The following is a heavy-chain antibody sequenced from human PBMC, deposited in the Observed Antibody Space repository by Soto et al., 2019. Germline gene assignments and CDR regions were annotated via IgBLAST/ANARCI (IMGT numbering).Heavy chain of an antibody. V-gene: IGHV4-39*01. J-gene: IGHJ4*02. Sequence: SETLSLTCTVSGGSISSSSYYWGWIRQPPGKGLEWIGSIYYSGSTYYNPSLKSRVTISVDTSKNQFSLKLSSVTAADTAVYYCASTGVGGYYDILTVFDYWGQGTLVTGSS. D-gene: IGHD3-9*01. CDR2: IYYSGST. CDR3: ASTGVGGYYDILTVFDY. CDR1: GGSISSSSYY.